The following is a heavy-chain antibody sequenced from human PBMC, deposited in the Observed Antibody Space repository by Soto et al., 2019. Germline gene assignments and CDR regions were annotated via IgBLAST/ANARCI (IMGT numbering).Heavy chain of an antibody. CDR2: IWYDGSNK. CDR3: ARDLIAPAAHPASMYYYYGMDV. CDR1: GFTFSSYG. D-gene: IGHD2-2*01. J-gene: IGHJ6*02. Sequence: LRLSCAASGFTFSSYGMHWVRQAPGKGLGWVAVIWYDGSNKYYADSVKGRFTISRDNSKNTLYLQMNSLRAEDTAVYYCARDLIAPAAHPASMYYYYGMDVWGQGTTVTVSS. V-gene: IGHV3-33*01.